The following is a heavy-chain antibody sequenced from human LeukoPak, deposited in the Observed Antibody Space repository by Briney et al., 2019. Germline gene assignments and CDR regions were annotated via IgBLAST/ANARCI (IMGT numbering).Heavy chain of an antibody. CDR2: IYYSGST. V-gene: IGHV4-39*01. CDR3: ARHSAIAARPRGFDP. Sequence: SETLSLTCTVSGGSISSSSYYWGWIRQPPGKGLEWIGSIYYSGSTYYNPSLKSRVTISVDTSKNQFSLKLSSVTAADTAVYHCARHSAIAARPRGFDPWGQGTLVTVSS. J-gene: IGHJ5*02. CDR1: GGSISSSSYY. D-gene: IGHD6-13*01.